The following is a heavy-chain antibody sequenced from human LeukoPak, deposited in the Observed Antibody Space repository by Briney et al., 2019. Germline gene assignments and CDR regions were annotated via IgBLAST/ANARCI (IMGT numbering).Heavy chain of an antibody. CDR2: NYYSGST. D-gene: IGHD6-13*01. V-gene: IGHV4-39*01. CDR3: ARLGRSRIAARPYYYYYMDV. CDR1: GGSISSNSYY. J-gene: IGHJ6*03. Sequence: KPSETLSLTCTVSGGSISSNSYYWGRIPQPPGQGLEGVGSNYYSGSTYYNPSLKSRVTISVDTSKNQFSLKLSSVTAAGTAVYYCARLGRSRIAARPYYYYYMDVWGKGTTVTVSS.